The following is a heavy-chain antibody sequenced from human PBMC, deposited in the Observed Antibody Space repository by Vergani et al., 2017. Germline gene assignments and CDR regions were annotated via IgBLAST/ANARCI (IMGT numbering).Heavy chain of an antibody. J-gene: IGHJ4*02. D-gene: IGHD6-19*01. V-gene: IGHV1-46*01. CDR2: INPSGGST. CDR3: ARDRSSGADY. CDR1: GYTFTGYY. Sequence: QVQLVQSGAEVKKPGASVKVSCKASGYTFTGYYMHWVRQAPGQGLEWMGWINPSGGSTSYAQKFQGRVTMTRDTSTSTVYMELSSLRSEDTAVYYCARDRSSGADYWGQGTLVTVSS.